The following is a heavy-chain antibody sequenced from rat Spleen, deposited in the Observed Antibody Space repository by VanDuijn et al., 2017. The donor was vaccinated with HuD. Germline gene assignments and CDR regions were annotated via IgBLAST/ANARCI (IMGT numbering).Heavy chain of an antibody. D-gene: IGHD1-7*01. CDR2: INTGGGII. J-gene: IGHJ2*01. V-gene: IGHV5-25*01. CDR3: ARGHTMGMDYFDY. CDR1: GFSYSNYI. Sequence: EVQLVESGGGLVQPGRSLKLSCAASGFSYSNYIMAWVRQAPTKGLEWVASINTGGGIIFYRGSVKGRFTISRDNAKSTLYLQMDSLRSEDTATYYCARGHTMGMDYFDYWGQGVMVTVSS.